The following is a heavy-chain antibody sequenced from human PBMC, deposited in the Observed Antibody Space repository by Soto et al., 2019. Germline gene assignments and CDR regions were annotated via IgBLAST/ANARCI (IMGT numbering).Heavy chain of an antibody. J-gene: IGHJ4*02. CDR2: IYYSGST. Sequence: QLQLQESGPGLVKPSETLSLTCTVSGGSISSSSYYWGWIRQPPGEGLEWIGSIYYSGSTYYNPSLKSRVTIWVGTTKYQFSLKLSSVTAADTAVYYCARRGSSYGYQWGQGTLVTVSS. CDR3: ARRGSSYGYQ. CDR1: GGSISSSSYY. D-gene: IGHD5-18*01. V-gene: IGHV4-39*01.